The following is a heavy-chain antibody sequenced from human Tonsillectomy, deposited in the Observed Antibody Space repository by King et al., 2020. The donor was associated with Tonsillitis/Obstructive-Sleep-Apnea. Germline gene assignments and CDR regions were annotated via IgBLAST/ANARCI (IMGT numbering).Heavy chain of an antibody. CDR3: ARDALPQNWFDP. J-gene: IGHJ5*02. CDR1: GGSISSGGYY. Sequence: QLQESGPGLVKPSQTLSLTCTVSGGSISSGGYYWSWIRQHPGKGLEWIGYIYYSGSTYYNPSLKSRVTISADTSKNQFSLKLSSVTAADTAVYYCARDALPQNWFDPWGQGTLVTVSS. CDR2: IYYSGST. V-gene: IGHV4-31*03.